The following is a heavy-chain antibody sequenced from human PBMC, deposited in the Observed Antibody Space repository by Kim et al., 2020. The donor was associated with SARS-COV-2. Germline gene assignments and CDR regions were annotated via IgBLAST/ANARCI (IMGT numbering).Heavy chain of an antibody. CDR3: ALDTTSIVGATPGGLYY. J-gene: IGHJ4*02. V-gene: IGHV3-33*01. D-gene: IGHD1-26*01. Sequence: GGSLRLSCAASGFTFSSYGMHWVRQAPGKGLEWVAVIWYDGSNKYYADSVKGRFTISRDNSKNTLYLQMNSLRAEDTAVYYCALDTTSIVGATPGGLYYWGQGTLVTVSS. CDR2: IWYDGSNK. CDR1: GFTFSSYG.